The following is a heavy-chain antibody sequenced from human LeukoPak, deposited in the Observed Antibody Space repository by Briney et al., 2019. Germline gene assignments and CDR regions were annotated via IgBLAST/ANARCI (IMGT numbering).Heavy chain of an antibody. CDR1: GYSIGSGYY. Sequence: SETLSLTCTVSGYSIGSGYYWVWIRQPPGKGLEWIGSIYRSGSTNYNPSLKSRVTISVDTSKNQFSLKVNSVTAADTAVYYCARGPHGRIYDILTGFDYWGQGTLVTVSS. V-gene: IGHV4-38-2*02. D-gene: IGHD3-9*01. CDR2: IYRSGST. CDR3: ARGPHGRIYDILTGFDY. J-gene: IGHJ4*02.